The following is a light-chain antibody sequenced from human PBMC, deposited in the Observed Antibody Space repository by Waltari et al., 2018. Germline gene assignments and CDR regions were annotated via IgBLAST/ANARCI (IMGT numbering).Light chain of an antibody. J-gene: IGLJ2*01. CDR2: CIR. CDR3: CSYAGSHTNLI. CDR1: SVGDYNF. Sequence: QSALTQPRSVSGSPGQSVTISCTGTSVGDYNFVSWYQQLPGKVTKLLIYCIRKLPSGVPNRFSGSKSGNTASLTISGLQADDEADYYCCSYAGSHTNLIFGGGTRLTVL. V-gene: IGLV2-11*01.